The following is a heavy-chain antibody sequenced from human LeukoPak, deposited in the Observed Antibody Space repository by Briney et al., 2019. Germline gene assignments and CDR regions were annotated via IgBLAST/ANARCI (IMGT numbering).Heavy chain of an antibody. D-gene: IGHD2-21*02. V-gene: IGHV3-23*01. CDR1: GFTFSSYA. CDR3: AKVGEAYCGGDCYFDY. Sequence: PGGSLRLSCAASGFTFSSYAMSWVRQAPGKGLEWVSAISGSGGSTYYADSVKGRFTISRDNSKNTLYLQMNSLRAEDTAVYYCAKVGEAYCGGDCYFDYWGQGTLVTVSS. CDR2: ISGSGGST. J-gene: IGHJ4*02.